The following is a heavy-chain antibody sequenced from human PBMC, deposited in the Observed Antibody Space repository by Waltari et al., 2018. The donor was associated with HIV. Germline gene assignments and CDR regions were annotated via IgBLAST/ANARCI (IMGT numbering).Heavy chain of an antibody. J-gene: IGHJ1*01. CDR3: ARTGIAGAGVYFQY. Sequence: QVQLVQSGSELKKPGASVKVSCKASGYTFSTYGVNWVRQAPGQGLEWMGWSNTKKGNPTYGQGFTGRCVFSLDTSVSTTYLQINSLKAEDTAVYYCARTGIAGAGVYFQYWGQGTLVTVSS. CDR1: GYTFSTYG. V-gene: IGHV7-4-1*02. CDR2: SNTKKGNP. D-gene: IGHD6-13*01.